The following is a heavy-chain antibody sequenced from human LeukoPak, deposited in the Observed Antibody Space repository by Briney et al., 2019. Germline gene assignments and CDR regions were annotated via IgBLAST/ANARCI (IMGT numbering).Heavy chain of an antibody. CDR2: ISYSGTT. Sequence: SETLSLTCTVSGGSISNYYWSWIRQPPGKGLEWIGYISYSGTTNYNPSLKSRVTISVDTSKNQFSLKLSSVTAADTAVYYCARGAYIGAWTAFQHWGQGTLVTVSS. J-gene: IGHJ1*01. D-gene: IGHD6-19*01. CDR3: ARGAYIGAWTAFQH. V-gene: IGHV4-59*01. CDR1: GGSISNYY.